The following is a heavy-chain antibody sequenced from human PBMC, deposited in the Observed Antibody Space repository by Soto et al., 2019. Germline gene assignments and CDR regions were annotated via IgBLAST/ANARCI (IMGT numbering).Heavy chain of an antibody. CDR3: ARRWWDQPYYFDY. CDR2: IYYSGST. Sequence: SETLSLTCTVSGGSISSSSYYWGWIRQPPGKGLEWIGSIYYSGSTYYNPSLKSRVTISVDTSKNQFSLKLSSVTAADTAVYYCARRWWDQPYYFDYWGQGTLVTVSS. CDR1: GGSISSSSYY. J-gene: IGHJ4*02. V-gene: IGHV4-39*01. D-gene: IGHD2-15*01.